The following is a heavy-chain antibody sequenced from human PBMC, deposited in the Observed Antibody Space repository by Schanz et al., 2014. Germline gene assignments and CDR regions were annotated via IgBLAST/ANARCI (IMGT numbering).Heavy chain of an antibody. V-gene: IGHV3-30*02. CDR1: GFIFSNYG. CDR3: AKYRYSVFDFDY. CDR2: IWSDGSRT. Sequence: QVQLVESGGGVVQRGGSLRLSCAASGFIFSNYGMHWVRQAPGKGLEWVAFIWSDGSRTYHAESVKGRFTISRDNSRNTLYLQMNSLRAEDTAIYYCAKYRYSVFDFDYWGQGTLVTVSS. J-gene: IGHJ4*02. D-gene: IGHD3-16*02.